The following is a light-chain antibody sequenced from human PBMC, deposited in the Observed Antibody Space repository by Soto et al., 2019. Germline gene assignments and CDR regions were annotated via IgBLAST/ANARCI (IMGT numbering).Light chain of an antibody. V-gene: IGKV3-15*01. J-gene: IGKJ4*01. CDR3: QQYHNWPPLT. CDR1: QSVSSN. Sequence: EIVMTQSPATLSVSPGERATLSCRASQSVSSNLAWYQQKPGQAPRLLISGASTRATGIPARFSGSGSETEFTLTISSLQSEDFAVYYCQQYHNWPPLTFGGGTKVEIK. CDR2: GAS.